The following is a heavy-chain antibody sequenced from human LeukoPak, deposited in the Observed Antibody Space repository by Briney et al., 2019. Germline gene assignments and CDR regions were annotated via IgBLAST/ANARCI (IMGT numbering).Heavy chain of an antibody. V-gene: IGHV3-15*01. Sequence: GGSLRLSCAASGFTFSSDAMSWVRQAPGKGLEWVGRIKSKTDGGTTDYAAPVKGRFTISRDDSKSIAYLQMNSLKTEDTAVYYCTIGGSYYGTSVDYWGQGTLVTVSS. CDR2: IKSKTDGGTT. J-gene: IGHJ4*02. CDR3: TIGGSYYGTSVDY. D-gene: IGHD1-26*01. CDR1: GFTFSSDA.